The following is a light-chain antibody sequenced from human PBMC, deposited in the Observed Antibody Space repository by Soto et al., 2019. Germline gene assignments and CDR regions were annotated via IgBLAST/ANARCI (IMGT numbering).Light chain of an antibody. Sequence: DIQMTQSPASLSASVGDRVTISCRASQSIGRNLNWYQQKPGKAPTLLMFTSSNLQSGVPSRFSGSGSGTDFTLTISSLQPEDFATYYCQQSYITPRTFGQGTKVDIK. J-gene: IGKJ1*01. CDR2: TSS. V-gene: IGKV1-39*01. CDR1: QSIGRN. CDR3: QQSYITPRT.